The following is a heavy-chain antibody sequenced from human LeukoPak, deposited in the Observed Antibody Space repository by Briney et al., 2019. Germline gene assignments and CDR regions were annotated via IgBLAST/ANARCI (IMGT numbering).Heavy chain of an antibody. CDR2: IISSGSTI. J-gene: IGHJ4*02. V-gene: IGHV3-48*03. D-gene: IGHD3-3*02. CDR3: ARLADDY. Sequence: GALRLSCAASGFTFSSYEMNWGRRAPGKGVGWGSYIISSGSTIYYADSVKGRFTISRDNAKNSLYLQMNSLRAEDTAVYYCARLADDYWGQGTLVTVSS. CDR1: GFTFSSYE.